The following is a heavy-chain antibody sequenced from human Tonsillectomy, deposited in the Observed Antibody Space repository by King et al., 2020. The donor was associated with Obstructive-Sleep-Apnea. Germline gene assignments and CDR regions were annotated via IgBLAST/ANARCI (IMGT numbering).Heavy chain of an antibody. D-gene: IGHD2-21*01. Sequence: EVQLVESGGGLVRPGGSLRLSCAASGFTFSTYAMNWVRQGPGKGLEWVSSISGGGGSTDYADSVKGRFTISRDNSKNTLYLQMNGLGAEDTAVYYCAKGGGEDGSTDWYFDLWGRGTLVTVSS. CDR2: ISGGGGST. CDR1: GFTFSTYA. CDR3: AKGGGEDGSTDWYFDL. V-gene: IGHV3-23*04. J-gene: IGHJ2*01.